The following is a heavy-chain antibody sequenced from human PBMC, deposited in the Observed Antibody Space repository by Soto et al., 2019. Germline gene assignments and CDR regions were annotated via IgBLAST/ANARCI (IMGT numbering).Heavy chain of an antibody. CDR1: GASTVSHYH. D-gene: IGHD1-26*01. CDR3: ALALGPTTGLDY. V-gene: IGHV4-31*02. CDR2: IFNSGTT. J-gene: IGHJ4*02. Sequence: TSETLSLTCSVSGASTVSHYHWTWIRQPPGKGLEWMGYIFNSGTTFYNPSLTSRLSISMDTSGNHFSLELRSVTAADTAVYYCALALGPTTGLDYWGQGTLVTVS.